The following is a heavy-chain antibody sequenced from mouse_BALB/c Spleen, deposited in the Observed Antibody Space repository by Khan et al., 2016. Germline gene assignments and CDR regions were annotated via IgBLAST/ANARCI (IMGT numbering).Heavy chain of an antibody. D-gene: IGHD2-1*01. Sequence: QIQLVQSGPELKRPGETVKISCKASGYTLTNFGMNWVKQAPGKGLKWMGWINTYTGEPTYADDFKGRFDFSLETSASTAYLQINNLKNEDTATYCGARKPPLLPDYYAMDSWGQGTSVTVSS. CDR3: ARKPPLLPDYYAMDS. V-gene: IGHV9-3-1*01. CDR1: GYTLTNFG. CDR2: INTYTGEP. J-gene: IGHJ4*01.